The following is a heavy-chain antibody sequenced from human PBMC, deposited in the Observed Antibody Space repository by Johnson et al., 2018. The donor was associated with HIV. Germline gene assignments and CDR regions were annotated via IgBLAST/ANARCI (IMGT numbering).Heavy chain of an antibody. V-gene: IGHV3-9*01. D-gene: IGHD1-26*01. CDR3: ARGRGSYGDAFDI. Sequence: LVESGGGLVQTGRSLRLSCTASGFTFDDYAMHWVRQAPGKGLEWVSGISWNSGSIGYADSVKGRFTISRDNAKNSLYLQMNSLRAGDTAVYYCARGRGSYGDAFDIWGQGTMVTVSS. CDR2: ISWNSGSI. J-gene: IGHJ3*02. CDR1: GFTFDDYA.